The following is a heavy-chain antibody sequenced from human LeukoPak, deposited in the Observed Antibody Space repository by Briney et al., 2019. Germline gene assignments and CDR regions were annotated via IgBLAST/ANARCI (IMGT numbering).Heavy chain of an antibody. D-gene: IGHD2-21*01. Sequence: SVKVSCKASGGTFSSYAISWVRQAPGQGLEWMGGIIPIFGTANYAQKFQGRVTITTDESTSTAYMELSSLRSEDTAVYYCASRFQGTPYNWFDPWGQGTLVTVSS. CDR1: GGTFSSYA. CDR3: ASRFQGTPYNWFDP. CDR2: IIPIFGTA. J-gene: IGHJ5*02. V-gene: IGHV1-69*05.